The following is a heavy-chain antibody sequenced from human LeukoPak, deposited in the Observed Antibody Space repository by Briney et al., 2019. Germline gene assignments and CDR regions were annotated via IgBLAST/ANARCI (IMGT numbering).Heavy chain of an antibody. Sequence: GGSLRLSCAASGFTFSSYAMHWVRQAPGKGLEYVSAISSNGGSTYYANSVKGRFTTSRDNSKNTLYLQMGSLRAEDMAVYYCARGVGYCSSTSCYDYFDYWGQGTLVTVSS. J-gene: IGHJ4*02. V-gene: IGHV3-64*01. CDR1: GFTFSSYA. CDR2: ISSNGGST. CDR3: ARGVGYCSSTSCYDYFDY. D-gene: IGHD2-2*03.